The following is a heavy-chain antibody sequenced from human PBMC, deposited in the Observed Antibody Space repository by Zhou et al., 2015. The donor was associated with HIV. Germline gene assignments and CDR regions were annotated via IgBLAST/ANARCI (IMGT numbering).Heavy chain of an antibody. V-gene: IGHV3-21*01. Sequence: EVQLVESGGGLVKPGGSLRLSCAASGFTFSSYSMNWVRQAPGRGLEWVSSISSSSGYRSYADSVKGRFTISRDNAKNSLYLLMNSLRAEDTAVYYCARGGIAATRWFDPWGQGTVVTVSS. CDR2: ISSSSGYR. D-gene: IGHD6-25*01. CDR1: GFTFSSYS. J-gene: IGHJ5*02. CDR3: ARGGIAATRWFDP.